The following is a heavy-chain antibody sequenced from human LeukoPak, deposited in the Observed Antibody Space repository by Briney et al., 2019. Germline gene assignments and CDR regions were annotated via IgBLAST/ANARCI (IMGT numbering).Heavy chain of an antibody. Sequence: PGGSLRLSCAASGFSFSSYWMHWVRQAPGKGLVWVSRINNDGSSTSYADSVKGRFTLSRDNAKNTLYLQMNSLRAEDTAVYYCTRAETWIQLWHYFNYWGQGTLVTVSS. CDR2: INNDGSST. CDR3: TRAETWIQLWHYFNY. V-gene: IGHV3-74*01. D-gene: IGHD5-18*01. J-gene: IGHJ4*02. CDR1: GFSFSSYW.